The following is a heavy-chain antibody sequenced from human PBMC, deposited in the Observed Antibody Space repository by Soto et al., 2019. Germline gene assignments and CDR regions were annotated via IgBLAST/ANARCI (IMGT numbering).Heavy chain of an antibody. J-gene: IGHJ3*02. CDR1: GYTLTELS. V-gene: IGHV1-24*01. Sequence: ASVKVSCKVSGYTLTELSMHWVRQAPGKGLEWMGGFDPEDGETIYAQKFQGRVTMTGDTSTDTAYMELSSLRSEDTAVYYCATRYSSSWNYDAFDIWGQGTMVTVSS. CDR3: ATRYSSSWNYDAFDI. D-gene: IGHD6-13*01. CDR2: FDPEDGET.